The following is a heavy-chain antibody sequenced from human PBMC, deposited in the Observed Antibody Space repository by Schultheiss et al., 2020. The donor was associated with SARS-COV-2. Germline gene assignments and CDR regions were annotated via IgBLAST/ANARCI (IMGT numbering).Heavy chain of an antibody. CDR2: INPNSGGT. CDR3: ARDWGDGYNPYYLDY. D-gene: IGHD5-24*01. J-gene: IGHJ4*02. CDR1: GYTFTGYY. Sequence: ASVKVSCKASGYTFTGYYMHWVRQAPGQGLEWMGWINPNSGGTNYAQKFQGRVTMTRDTSISTAYMELSRLRSDDTAVYYCARDWGDGYNPYYLDYWGRGALVTVSS. V-gene: IGHV1-2*02.